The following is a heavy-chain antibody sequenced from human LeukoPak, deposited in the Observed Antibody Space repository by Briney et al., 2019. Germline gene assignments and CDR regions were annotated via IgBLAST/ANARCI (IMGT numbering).Heavy chain of an antibody. CDR3: ARDRAVPGVFDY. CDR2: ISSSSSYI. J-gene: IGHJ4*02. CDR1: GFTFSSYS. Sequence: PGGSLRLSCAASGFTFSSYSMNWVRQAPGKGLEWVSSISSSSSYIYYADSVKGRFTISRDNAKNSLYLQMNSLRAEDTAVYYCARDRAVPGVFDYWGQGTLVTVSS. V-gene: IGHV3-21*01. D-gene: IGHD3-10*01.